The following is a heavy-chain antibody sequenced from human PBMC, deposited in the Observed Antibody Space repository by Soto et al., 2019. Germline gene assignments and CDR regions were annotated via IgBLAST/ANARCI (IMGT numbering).Heavy chain of an antibody. CDR2: IRSKPNNYAT. V-gene: IGHV3-73*02. J-gene: IGHJ5*02. CDR1: GFKFNGSS. D-gene: IGHD3-10*01. CDR3: TSIFYTGSGSPLLNWFDP. Sequence: EMQLVESGGDLVQPGGSLKISCAASGFKFNGSSIHWVRQRSERGLEWIGRIRSKPNNYATSYAPSVKGRFSVSRDDTKSVAYLHMSSLKTEDTAIYYCTSIFYTGSGSPLLNWFDPWGQGTLVTVSS.